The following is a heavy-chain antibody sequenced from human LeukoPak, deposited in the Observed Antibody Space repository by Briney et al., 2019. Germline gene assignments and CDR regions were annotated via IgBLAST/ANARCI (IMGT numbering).Heavy chain of an antibody. J-gene: IGHJ6*02. CDR2: INPNSGGT. V-gene: IGHV1-2*02. CDR1: GYTFTSYD. D-gene: IGHD5-18*01. CDR3: AREGWGYSYGYRVLYGMDV. Sequence: ASVKVSCKASGYTFTSYDINWVRQAPGQGLEWMGWINPNSGGTNYAQKFQGRVTMTRDTSISTAYMELSRLRSDDTAVYCCAREGWGYSYGYRVLYGMDVWGQGTTVTVSS.